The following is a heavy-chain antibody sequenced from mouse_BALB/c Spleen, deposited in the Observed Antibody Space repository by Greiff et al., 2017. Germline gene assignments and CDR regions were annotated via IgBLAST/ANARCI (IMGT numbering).Heavy chain of an antibody. V-gene: IGHV14-3*02. D-gene: IGHD1-1*01. CDR2: IDPANGNT. CDR1: GFNIKDTY. CDR3: ARHSYYYGSSYRAY. J-gene: IGHJ3*01. Sequence: VPLQQSGAELVKPGASVKLSCTASGFNIKDTYMHWVKQRPEQGLEWIGRIDPANGNTKYDPKFQGKATITADTSSNTAYLQLSSLTSEDTAVYYCARHSYYYGSSYRAYWGQGTLVTVSA.